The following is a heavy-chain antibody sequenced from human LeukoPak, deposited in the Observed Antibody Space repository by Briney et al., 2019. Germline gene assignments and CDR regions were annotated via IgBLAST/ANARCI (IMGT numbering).Heavy chain of an antibody. D-gene: IGHD3-10*01. Sequence: ASAKVSCKASGYTFTGYYMHWVRQAPGQGLEWMGWINPNSGGTNYAQKFQGRVTMTRDTSISTAYMELSRLRSDDTAVYYCARERTCYYGSGSYGNWFDPWGQGTLVTVSS. CDR3: ARERTCYYGSGSYGNWFDP. V-gene: IGHV1-2*02. CDR2: INPNSGGT. J-gene: IGHJ5*02. CDR1: GYTFTGYY.